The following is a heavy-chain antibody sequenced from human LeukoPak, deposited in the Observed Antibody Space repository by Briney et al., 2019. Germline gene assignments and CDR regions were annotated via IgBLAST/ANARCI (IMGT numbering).Heavy chain of an antibody. Sequence: GGSLRLSCAASGFTYSDYYMSWIRQAPGKGLEWVSYISGSSKDINYADSVKGRFTISRDNAKKSLYLQMNSLRAEDTAVYYCARGNRPPDYWGQGTLVPVSS. CDR1: GFTYSDYY. CDR3: ARGNRPPDY. V-gene: IGHV3-11*06. CDR2: ISGSSKDI. J-gene: IGHJ4*02.